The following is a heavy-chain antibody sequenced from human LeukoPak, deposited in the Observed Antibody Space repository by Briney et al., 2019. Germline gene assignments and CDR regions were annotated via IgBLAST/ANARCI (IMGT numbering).Heavy chain of an antibody. CDR3: ATGYSSGYSDY. D-gene: IGHD3-22*01. CDR2: VDPEDGKT. CDR1: GYTFNDYY. V-gene: IGHV1-69-2*01. Sequence: ASVKVSCKTCGYTFNDYYVHWVPQAPGKGLGWMGRVDPEDGKTIYAENFQGRVTISADTSTDTAFMELSSLRSEDTAVYYCATGYSSGYSDYWGQGTLVTVSS. J-gene: IGHJ4*02.